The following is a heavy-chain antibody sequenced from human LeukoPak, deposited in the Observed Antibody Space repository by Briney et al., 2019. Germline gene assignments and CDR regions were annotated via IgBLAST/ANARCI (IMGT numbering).Heavy chain of an antibody. J-gene: IGHJ4*02. Sequence: GRSLRLSCAASGFTFDDYAMHWVRQAPGKGLEWVSGLSWNSGSIGYADSVKGRFTISRDNAKNSLYLQMNSLRAEDTALYYCARAAIAAAGYGPGGFDYWGQGTLVTVSS. V-gene: IGHV3-9*01. CDR2: LSWNSGSI. CDR3: ARAAIAAAGYGPGGFDY. D-gene: IGHD6-13*01. CDR1: GFTFDDYA.